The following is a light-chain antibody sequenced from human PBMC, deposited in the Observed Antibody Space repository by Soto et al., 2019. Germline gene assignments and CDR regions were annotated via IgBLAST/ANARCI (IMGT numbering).Light chain of an antibody. CDR3: QQRSDWPLT. J-gene: IGKJ4*01. CDR2: DAS. CDR1: QSVSSY. Sequence: EIVLTQSPTTLSLSPGERATLSCRASQSVSSYFAWYQQKPGQAPRLLIYDASTRAAGIPARFSGSGSGTDFTLTISSLEPEDFAVYYCQQRSDWPLTFCGGTKLEIK. V-gene: IGKV3-11*01.